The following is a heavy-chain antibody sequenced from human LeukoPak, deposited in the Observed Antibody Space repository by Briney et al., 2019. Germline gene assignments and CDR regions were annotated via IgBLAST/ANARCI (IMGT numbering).Heavy chain of an antibody. CDR1: GFFFNSYW. CDR2: ENQDGSEI. J-gene: IGHJ4*02. Sequence: GGSLRLSCVTSGFFFNSYWTSWVRQAPGKGLEWVANENQDGSEIYYVDSVKGRFTMSRDNSKNTLYLQMNSLRAEDTAVYYCAKTDHYGSGSHFDYWGQGTLVTVSS. D-gene: IGHD3-10*01. CDR3: AKTDHYGSGSHFDY. V-gene: IGHV3-7*03.